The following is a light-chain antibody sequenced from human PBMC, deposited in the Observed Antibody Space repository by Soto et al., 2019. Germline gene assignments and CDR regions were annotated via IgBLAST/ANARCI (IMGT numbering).Light chain of an antibody. CDR1: QSVSARL. CDR3: QHYQGDHPIA. Sequence: EIVLTQSPDTLSLSPGESATLSCRASQSVSARLAWYKHKPGQPPRLLISDVFNRASGVAERFSGSGSETDFTLIIRRLEPEDSALYYCQHYQGDHPIAFGQGTRLEI. V-gene: IGKV3-20*01. CDR2: DVF. J-gene: IGKJ5*01.